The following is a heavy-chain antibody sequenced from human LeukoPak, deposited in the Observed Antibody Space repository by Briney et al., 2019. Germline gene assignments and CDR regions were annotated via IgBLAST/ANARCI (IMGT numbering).Heavy chain of an antibody. D-gene: IGHD3-22*01. CDR1: GFTFSSYD. CDR2: FSVRGGGT. V-gene: IGHV3-23*01. J-gene: IGHJ4*02. CDR3: ANHRVGDYYDSSGKYYFDY. Sequence: GGSLRLSCAAFGFTFSSYDMSWVRQAPGKGLEWVSSFSVRGGGTFYTDSVKGRFTISRDNSKNTLYLQMNSLRAEDTAVYYCANHRVGDYYDSSGKYYFDYWGQGTLVTVSS.